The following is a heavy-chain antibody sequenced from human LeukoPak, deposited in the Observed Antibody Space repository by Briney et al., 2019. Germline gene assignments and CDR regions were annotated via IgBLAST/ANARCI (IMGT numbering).Heavy chain of an antibody. CDR2: ITTYNGNT. J-gene: IGHJ3*02. CDR1: VDTFISYG. D-gene: IGHD3-10*01. V-gene: IGHV1-18*01. CDR3: AREIGRLTMLRGGYDSFGI. Sequence: ASVKISCKASVDTFISYGVRWVRQAPGQGLEWMGWITTYNGNTNYAQKFQGRATMTTDTTTSTAYMEVRRLRFDETALYYCAREIGRLTMLRGGYDSFGIWGQGTMVTVSS.